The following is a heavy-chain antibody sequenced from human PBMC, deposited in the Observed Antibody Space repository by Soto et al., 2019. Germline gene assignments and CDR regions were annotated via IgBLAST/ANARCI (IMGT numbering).Heavy chain of an antibody. J-gene: IGHJ2*01. CDR3: AQDYGDYGRYFDL. CDR2: ISGSGGST. D-gene: IGHD4-17*01. CDR1: GFTFSSYA. V-gene: IGHV3-23*01. Sequence: EVQLLESGGGLVQPGGSLRLSCAASGFTFSSYAMSWVRQAPGKGLEWVSAISGSGGSTYYADSVKGRFTISRDNSKNTLYLQINCLRAEDTAVYYCAQDYGDYGRYFDLWGRGTLVTVSS.